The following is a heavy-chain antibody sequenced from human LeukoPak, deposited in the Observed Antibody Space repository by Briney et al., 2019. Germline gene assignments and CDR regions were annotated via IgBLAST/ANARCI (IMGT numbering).Heavy chain of an antibody. D-gene: IGHD6-13*01. CDR1: GYTFTGYY. CDR2: INPNSGGT. V-gene: IGHV1-2*06. CDR3: ARESHFLDSSSWVDY. Sequence: ASVKVSCKASGYTFTGYYMYWVRQAPGQGLEWMGRINPNSGGTNYAQKFQGRVTMTRDTSISTAYMELSRLRSDDTAVYYCARESHFLDSSSWVDYWGQGTLVTVSS. J-gene: IGHJ4*02.